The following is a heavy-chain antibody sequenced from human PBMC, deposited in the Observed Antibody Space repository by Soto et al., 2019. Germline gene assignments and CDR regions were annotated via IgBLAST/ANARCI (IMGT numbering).Heavy chain of an antibody. V-gene: IGHV4-34*01. CDR1: GGSFSGYY. J-gene: IGHJ5*02. CDR2: INHSGST. CDR3: ASAGQQLRWFDP. D-gene: IGHD6-13*01. Sequence: QVQLQQWGAGLLKPSETLSLTCAVYGGSFSGYYWSWIRQPPGKGLEWIGEINHSGSTNYNPSLKSRVTISVDTSNNQFSLKLSSVTAADTAVYYCASAGQQLRWFDPWGQGTLVTVSS.